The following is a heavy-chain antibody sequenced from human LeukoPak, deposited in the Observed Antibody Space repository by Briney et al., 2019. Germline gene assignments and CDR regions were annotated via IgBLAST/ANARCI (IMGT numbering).Heavy chain of an antibody. D-gene: IGHD3-3*01. V-gene: IGHV3-23*01. J-gene: IGHJ4*02. CDR1: GFTFSRYW. CDR3: AKDHTYYDFWSGYYTH. CDR2: ISGSGGST. Sequence: GGSLRLSCAASGFTFSRYWMHWVRQAPGKGLEWVSAISGSGGSTYYADSVKGRFTVSRDNSKNTLYLQMNSLRAEDTAVYYCAKDHTYYDFWSGYYTHWGQGTLVTVSS.